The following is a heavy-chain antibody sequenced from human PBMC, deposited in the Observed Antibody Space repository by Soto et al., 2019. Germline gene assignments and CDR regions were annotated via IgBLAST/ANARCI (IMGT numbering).Heavy chain of an antibody. Sequence: GGSLRLSCAASGFTFNSYSMNWVRQAPGKGLEWLSYISSTSSTIYYADSVKGRFTISRDNAKNSLYLQMNSLRAEDTAVFYCARVPAAINFYYYMDVWGRGTKVTVSS. D-gene: IGHD2-2*01. CDR3: ARVPAAINFYYYMDV. CDR2: ISSTSSTI. V-gene: IGHV3-48*01. CDR1: GFTFNSYS. J-gene: IGHJ6*03.